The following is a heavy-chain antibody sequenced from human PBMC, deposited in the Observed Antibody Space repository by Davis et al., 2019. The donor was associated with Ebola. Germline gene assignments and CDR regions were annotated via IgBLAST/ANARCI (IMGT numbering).Heavy chain of an antibody. Sequence: GESLKISCSASIFTFRSYAMYWVRQAPGKGLEWVALISYDGSNKYYADSVKGRFSISRDNSKNTLYLQMNSLRVEDTAVYYCAKSRIAAAVLQHFDYWGQGTLVTVSS. CDR3: AKSRIAAAVLQHFDY. J-gene: IGHJ4*02. V-gene: IGHV3-30-3*02. D-gene: IGHD6-13*01. CDR1: IFTFRSYA. CDR2: ISYDGSNK.